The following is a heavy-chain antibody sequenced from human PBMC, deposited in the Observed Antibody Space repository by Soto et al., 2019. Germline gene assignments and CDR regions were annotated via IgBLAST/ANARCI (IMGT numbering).Heavy chain of an antibody. J-gene: IGHJ3*02. V-gene: IGHV4-59*01. CDR2: IYNSGSR. CDR3: TRPNQGDYAFDI. D-gene: IGHD2-21*02. Sequence: SETLSLTCTVSCGSISNSYWSWLRQPPGKGLEWIGYIYNSGSRNWSPALNSRVTMSVDTSKNQISLRLSSATAADTAVYFCTRPNQGDYAFDIWGQGTLVT. CDR1: CGSISNSY.